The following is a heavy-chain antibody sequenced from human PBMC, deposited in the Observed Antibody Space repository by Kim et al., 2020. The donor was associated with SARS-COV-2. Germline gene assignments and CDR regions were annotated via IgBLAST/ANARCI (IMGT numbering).Heavy chain of an antibody. Sequence: SETLSLTCTVSGGSISSSSYYWGWIRQPPGKGLEWIGSIYYSGSTYYNPSLKSRVTISVDTSKNQFSLKLSSVTAADTAVYYCASHIKGITIFGVVTDLFDPWGQGTLVTVSS. CDR3: ASHIKGITIFGVVTDLFDP. J-gene: IGHJ5*02. V-gene: IGHV4-39*01. CDR2: IYYSGST. CDR1: GGSISSSSYY. D-gene: IGHD3-3*01.